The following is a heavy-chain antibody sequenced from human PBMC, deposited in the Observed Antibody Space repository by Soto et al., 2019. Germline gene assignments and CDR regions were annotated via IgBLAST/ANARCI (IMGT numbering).Heavy chain of an antibody. CDR2: ISAYNGNT. CDR1: GYTITSYG. Sequence: ASVKVSWKASGYTITSYGSSWVRQATGQGLEWMGWISAYNGNTNYAQKLQGRVTMTTDTSTSTAYMELRSLRSDDTAVYYCARDVSSSWYVTPFDYWGQGTLVTVSS. D-gene: IGHD6-13*01. CDR3: ARDVSSSWYVTPFDY. V-gene: IGHV1-18*01. J-gene: IGHJ4*02.